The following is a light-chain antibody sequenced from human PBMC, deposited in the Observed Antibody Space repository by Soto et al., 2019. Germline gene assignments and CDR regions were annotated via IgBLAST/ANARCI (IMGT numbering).Light chain of an antibody. Sequence: QSVLTQPPSVSAAPGQKVTISCSGSSSNIGNNYVSWYQQLPGTAPQLLTYDKNERPSGIPDRFSGSKSGTSATLGITGLQTGDEAEYYCGTWDSSLSAHVFGTGTKVT. CDR1: SSNIGNNY. J-gene: IGLJ1*01. CDR2: DKN. CDR3: GTWDSSLSAHV. V-gene: IGLV1-51*01.